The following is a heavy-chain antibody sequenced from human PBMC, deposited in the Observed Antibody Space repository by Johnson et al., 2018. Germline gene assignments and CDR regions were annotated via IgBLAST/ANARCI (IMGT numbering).Heavy chain of an antibody. CDR3: VRSTVVIRAEYFQD. CDR1: GFTFSNSG. CDR2: ISYGGRNK. D-gene: IGHD4-23*01. V-gene: IGHV3-30*03. Sequence: QVQLVQSGGGVVQPGRSLRLSCAASGFTFSNSGMHWVRQAPGKGLEWVALISYGGRNKYSADPVKGRFTISRDNSKNPLYLQMNSLRPEDTAVYYCVRSTVVIRAEYFQDWGQGTLVTVSS. J-gene: IGHJ1*01.